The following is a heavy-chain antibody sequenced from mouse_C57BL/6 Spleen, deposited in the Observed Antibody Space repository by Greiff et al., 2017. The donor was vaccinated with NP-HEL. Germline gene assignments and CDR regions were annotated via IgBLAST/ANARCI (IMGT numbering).Heavy chain of an antibody. CDR2: INPGSGGT. Sequence: QVQLKESGAELVRPGTSVKVSCKASGYAFTNYLIEWVKQRPGQGLEWIGVINPGSGGTNYNEKFKGKATLTADKSSSTAYMQLSSLTSEDSAVYFCARKGYYGSSLYYYAMDYWGQGTSVTVSS. CDR1: GYAFTNYL. J-gene: IGHJ4*01. V-gene: IGHV1-54*01. D-gene: IGHD1-1*01. CDR3: ARKGYYGSSLYYYAMDY.